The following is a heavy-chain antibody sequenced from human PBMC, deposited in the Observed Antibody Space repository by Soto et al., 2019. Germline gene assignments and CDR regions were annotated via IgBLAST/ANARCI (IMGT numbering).Heavy chain of an antibody. CDR3: AIYSSSSAFDY. J-gene: IGHJ4*02. D-gene: IGHD6-6*01. CDR1: GFTFSDYY. CDR2: ISSSGSTI. V-gene: IGHV3-11*01. Sequence: GGSLRLSCAASGFTFSDYYMSWIRQAPGKGLEWVSYISSSGSTIYYADSVKGRFTISRDNAKNSLYLQMNSLRAEDTAVYYCAIYSSSSAFDYWGQGTLVTVSS.